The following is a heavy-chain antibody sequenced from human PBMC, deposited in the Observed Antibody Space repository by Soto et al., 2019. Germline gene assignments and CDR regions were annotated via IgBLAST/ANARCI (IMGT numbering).Heavy chain of an antibody. D-gene: IGHD3-10*01. CDR1: GGSFSGYY. CDR2: INHSGST. V-gene: IGHV4-34*01. Sequence: SETLSLTCAVYGGSFSGYYWSWIRQPPGKGLEWIGEINHSGSTNYNPSLKSRVTISVDTSKNQFSLKLSSVTAADTAVYYCALSSGSYYTRYYFDYRGQGTLDTVSS. J-gene: IGHJ4*02. CDR3: ALSSGSYYTRYYFDY.